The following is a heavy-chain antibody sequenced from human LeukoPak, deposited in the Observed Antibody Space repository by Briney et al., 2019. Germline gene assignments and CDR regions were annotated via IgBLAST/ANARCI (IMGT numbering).Heavy chain of an antibody. V-gene: IGHV4-39*02. J-gene: IGHJ3*01. CDR3: ARNMTAITRLDVFDL. D-gene: IGHD2-21*02. CDR2: IYYSGST. Sequence: SETLSLTCTVSGTSMINSHYWGWIRQSPGKGLEWIGSIYYSGSTFYNPSLKSRITISVDTSKNHFSLELRSVTAADTDIYYCARNMTAITRLDVFDLWGPGTMVTVSS. CDR1: GTSMINSHY.